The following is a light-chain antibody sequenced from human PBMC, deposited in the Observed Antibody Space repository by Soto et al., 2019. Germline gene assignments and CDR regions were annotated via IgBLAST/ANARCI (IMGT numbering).Light chain of an antibody. CDR2: GAS. Sequence: IGLTQSPCTLSLSPGERVTLSCRASQRVXSDLGWYQQKPGQSPRVLXYGASTRAKGSPARLSGSGSGTEFTRTISSLQSADFAGYYWHQYTNGPRIFGQGTRLEIK. CDR3: HQYTNGPRI. V-gene: IGKV3-15*01. J-gene: IGKJ5*01. CDR1: QRVXSD.